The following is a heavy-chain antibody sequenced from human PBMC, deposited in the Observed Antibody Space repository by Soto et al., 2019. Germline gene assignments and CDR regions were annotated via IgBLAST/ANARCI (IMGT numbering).Heavy chain of an antibody. CDR1: GFTFSSYA. Sequence: GGSLRLSCAASGFTFSSYAMSLVRQAPGKGLEWVSAISGSGGSTYYADSVKGRFTISRDNSKNTLYLQMNSLRAEDTAVYYCARIVVVITTNDAFDIWGQGTMVTVSS. D-gene: IGHD3-22*01. V-gene: IGHV3-23*01. J-gene: IGHJ3*02. CDR2: ISGSGGST. CDR3: ARIVVVITTNDAFDI.